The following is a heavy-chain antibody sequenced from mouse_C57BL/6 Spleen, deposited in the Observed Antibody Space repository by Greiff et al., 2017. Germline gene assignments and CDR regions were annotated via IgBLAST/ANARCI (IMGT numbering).Heavy chain of an antibody. CDR2: ISSGSSTI. J-gene: IGHJ4*01. CDR3: ASLPTGAMDY. CDR1: GFTFSDYG. V-gene: IGHV5-17*01. Sequence: EVHLVESGGGLVKPGGSLKLSCAASGFTFSDYGMHWVRQAPEKGLEWVAYISSGSSTIYYADTVKGRFTISRDNAKNTLFLQMTSLRSEDTAMYYCASLPTGAMDYWGQGTSVTVSS.